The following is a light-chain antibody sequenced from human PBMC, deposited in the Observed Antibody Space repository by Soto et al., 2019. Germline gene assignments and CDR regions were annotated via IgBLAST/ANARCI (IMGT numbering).Light chain of an antibody. J-gene: IGKJ2*01. CDR2: GAS. Sequence: EIVLTQSPCTLSLSPGERATLSCRASQSVSSSYLAWYQKQPGQAPRLLIYGASSRATGIPDRFSGSGSGTDLTLTLSILEPEDFAVYYCQQYGSSPPMYTFGQGTKLEIK. V-gene: IGKV3-20*01. CDR3: QQYGSSPPMYT. CDR1: QSVSSSY.